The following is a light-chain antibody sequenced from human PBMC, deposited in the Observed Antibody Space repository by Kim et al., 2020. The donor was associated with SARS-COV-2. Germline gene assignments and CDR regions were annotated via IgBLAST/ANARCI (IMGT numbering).Light chain of an antibody. J-gene: IGKJ5*01. Sequence: GERATPSCRASNYMSNYVAWYQQNPGQAPRLLIYDASNRVAGIPARFSGSGSGTDFTLTINSLEPEDFAVYYCQQRANWPPITFGQGTRLEIK. CDR1: NYMSNY. CDR2: DAS. CDR3: QQRANWPPIT. V-gene: IGKV3-11*01.